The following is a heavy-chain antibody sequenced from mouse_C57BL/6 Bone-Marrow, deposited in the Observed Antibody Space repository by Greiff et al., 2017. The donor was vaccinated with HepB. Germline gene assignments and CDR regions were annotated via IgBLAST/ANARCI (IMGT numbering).Heavy chain of an antibody. CDR3: ARDRDSSGDGGYFDV. CDR2: TFYSGIT. CDR1: GFSINSDCY. D-gene: IGHD3-2*02. V-gene: IGHV3-3*01. J-gene: IGHJ1*03. Sequence: EVQLQQSGPSLVRPSQTLSLTCTVTGFSINSDCYWIWIRQFPGNKLEYIGYTFYSGITYYNPSLESRTYITRDTSKNQYSRKLSSMTTEDTATYYCARDRDSSGDGGYFDVWGTGTTVTVSS.